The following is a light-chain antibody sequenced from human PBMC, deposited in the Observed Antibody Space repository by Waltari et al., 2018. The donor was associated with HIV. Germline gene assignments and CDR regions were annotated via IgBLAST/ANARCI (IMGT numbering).Light chain of an antibody. V-gene: IGLV3-1*01. CDR2: QDD. CDR1: NMADKY. J-gene: IGLJ1*01. CDR3: QAWDSGTGV. Sequence: YVFTQPPSVPVSTGHAATITSSGDNMADKYDCWYQQKPGRSPVLFMYQDDTRLSGIPDRFSGSNSGNTATLTISGTQTMDEADYYCQAWDSGTGVFGTGTTVTVL.